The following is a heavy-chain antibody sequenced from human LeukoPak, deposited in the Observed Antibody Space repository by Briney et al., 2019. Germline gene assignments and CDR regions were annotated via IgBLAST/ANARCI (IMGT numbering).Heavy chain of an antibody. CDR3: AKGGIAAAGTYFDY. V-gene: IGHV3-30*12. J-gene: IGHJ4*02. CDR2: ISYDGSNK. Sequence: GGSLRLSCAASGFTFSSYGMHWVRQAPGKGLEWVAVISYDGSNKYYADSVKGRFTISRDNAKNSLYLQMNSLRAEDTAVYYCAKGGIAAAGTYFDYWGQGTLVTVSS. CDR1: GFTFSSYG. D-gene: IGHD6-13*01.